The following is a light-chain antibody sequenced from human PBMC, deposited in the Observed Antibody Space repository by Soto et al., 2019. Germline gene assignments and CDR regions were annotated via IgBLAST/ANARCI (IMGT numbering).Light chain of an antibody. V-gene: IGLV2-14*01. CDR2: EVS. Sequence: QSVLTQPASVSGSPGQSITISCTGTRSDVGGYNYVSWYQHHPGKAPKLIIYEVSNRPSGVSNRFSGSRSGNTASLTISGLQSEDEGEYTTTSTFVFGTGTKLTVL. CDR1: RSDVGGYNY. J-gene: IGLJ1*01. CDR3: TSTFV.